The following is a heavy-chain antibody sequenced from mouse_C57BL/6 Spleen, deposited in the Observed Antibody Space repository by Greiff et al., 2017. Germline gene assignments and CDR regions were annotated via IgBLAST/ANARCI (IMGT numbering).Heavy chain of an antibody. Sequence: EVHLVESGGGLVQSGRSLRLSCATSGFTFSDFYMEWVRQAPGKGLEWIAASRNKANDYTTEYSASVKGRFIVSRDTSQSILYLQMNALRAEETAHYYCARDEGTTGAMDYWGQGTSVTVSS. CDR2: SRNKANDYTT. CDR3: ARDEGTTGAMDY. CDR1: GFTFSDFY. V-gene: IGHV7-1*01. D-gene: IGHD1-1*01. J-gene: IGHJ4*01.